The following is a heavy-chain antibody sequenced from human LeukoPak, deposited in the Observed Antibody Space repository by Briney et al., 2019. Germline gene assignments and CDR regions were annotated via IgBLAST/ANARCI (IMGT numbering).Heavy chain of an antibody. CDR3: ARGGNRFGGFYFDY. CDR2: IHHSGSS. V-gene: IGHV4-31*03. Sequence: SQTLSLTCTVSTDSLSSGGHYWAWIRQLPGMGLESIGFIHHSGSSRHNPSLKDRVAISVDASRKQFALRLSSVTAADTAIYYCARGGNRFGGFYFDYWGQGIQVIVSS. D-gene: IGHD3-10*01. CDR1: TDSLSSGGHY. J-gene: IGHJ4*02.